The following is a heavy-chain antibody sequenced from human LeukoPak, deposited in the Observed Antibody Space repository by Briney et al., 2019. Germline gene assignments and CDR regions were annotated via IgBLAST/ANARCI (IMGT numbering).Heavy chain of an antibody. V-gene: IGHV3-7*01. D-gene: IGHD6-13*01. CDR2: IKQDGSEK. CDR1: GFTFTNYW. J-gene: IGHJ4*02. Sequence: GGSLRLSCAASGFTFTNYWMNWVRQAPGKGLERVASIKQDGSEKYYVDSVKGRLTISRDNAKNSLYLQMNSLRAEDTAVYYCARDGAAPGLYFDSWGQGTLVTVSS. CDR3: ARDGAAPGLYFDS.